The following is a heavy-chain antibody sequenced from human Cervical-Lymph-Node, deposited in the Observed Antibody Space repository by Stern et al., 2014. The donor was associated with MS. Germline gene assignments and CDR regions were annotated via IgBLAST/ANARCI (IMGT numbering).Heavy chain of an antibody. J-gene: IGHJ4*02. Sequence: MQLVQSGPEVKRPGESLKISCQASGYTFTSYWIGWVRQTPGKGLEWIAIIFPGGSNIRYSPPFKGEATTAAANTGSPAFWQWNKLKASDAAIYYCARKRYFDYWGQGTLVTVSS. CDR1: GYTFTSYW. CDR2: IFPGGSNI. V-gene: IGHV5-51*01. CDR3: ARKRYFDY.